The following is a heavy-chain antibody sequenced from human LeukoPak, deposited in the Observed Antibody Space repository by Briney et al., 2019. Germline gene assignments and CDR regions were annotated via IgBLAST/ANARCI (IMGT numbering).Heavy chain of an antibody. D-gene: IGHD1-26*01. J-gene: IGHJ4*02. CDR2: IIPIFGTA. CDR1: GYTLTELS. V-gene: IGHV1-69*13. Sequence: ASVKVSCKVSGYTLTELSMHWVRQAPGQGLEWMGGIIPIFGTANYAQKFQGRVTITADESTSTAYMELSSLRSEDTAVYYCARGAPLWSGSHLFDYWGQGTLVTVSS. CDR3: ARGAPLWSGSHLFDY.